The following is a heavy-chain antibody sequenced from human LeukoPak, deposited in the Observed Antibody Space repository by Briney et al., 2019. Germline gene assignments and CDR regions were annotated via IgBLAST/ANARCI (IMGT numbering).Heavy chain of an antibody. D-gene: IGHD1-14*01. CDR2: INPNSGGT. J-gene: IGHJ6*03. CDR3: ARKFGNSYYYMDV. Sequence: APVKVSCKASGYTFTGYYMHWVRQAPGQGLEWMGWINPNSGGTNYAQKFQGRVTMTRDTSISTAYMELSRLRSDDSAVYYCARKFGNSYYYMDVWGKGTTVTVSS. V-gene: IGHV1-2*02. CDR1: GYTFTGYY.